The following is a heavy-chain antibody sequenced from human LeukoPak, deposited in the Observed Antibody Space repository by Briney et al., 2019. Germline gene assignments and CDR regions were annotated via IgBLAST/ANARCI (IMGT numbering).Heavy chain of an antibody. V-gene: IGHV3-7*03. D-gene: IGHD3-10*01. J-gene: IGHJ4*02. CDR3: AREVLWFGELLAPFGY. CDR1: GFSFSTYW. Sequence: GGSLRLSCTGSGFSFSTYWMIWVRQAPGKGLEWVASIEQDGSEKYYVDSVKGRFTISRDNAKNSLYLQMNSLRAEDTAVYYCAREVLWFGELLAPFGYWGQGTLVTVSS. CDR2: IEQDGSEK.